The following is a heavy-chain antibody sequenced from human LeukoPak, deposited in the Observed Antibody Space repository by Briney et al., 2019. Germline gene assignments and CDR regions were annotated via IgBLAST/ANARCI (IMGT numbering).Heavy chain of an antibody. CDR2: LSRDTTAI. D-gene: IGHD6-19*01. V-gene: IGHV3-48*01. CDR1: GFTFNIYS. J-gene: IGHJ4*02. CDR3: ARSGWYDDFDY. Sequence: GGSLRLSCAASGFTFNIYSMNWVRQAPGKGLEWISYLSRDTTAIYYADSVKGRFTISRGNAKNSLYLQMNSLRAEDTAMYYCARSGWYDDFDYLGQGTLVTVSS.